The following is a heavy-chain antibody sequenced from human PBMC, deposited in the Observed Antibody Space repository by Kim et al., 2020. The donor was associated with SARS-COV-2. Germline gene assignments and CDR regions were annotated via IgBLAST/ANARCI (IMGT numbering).Heavy chain of an antibody. Sequence: SETLSLTCTVSGGSISRNSYYWGWLRQPPGKGLVWIGSIYYSGRNYYNLSLKSRLSIFVDTSKNQFSLQVRSVTAAATAVYFCARDGADNWGQFDFWG. D-gene: IGHD7-27*01. CDR2: IYYSGRN. CDR3: ARDGADNWGQFDF. V-gene: IGHV4-39*02. CDR1: GGSISRNSYY. J-gene: IGHJ4*01.